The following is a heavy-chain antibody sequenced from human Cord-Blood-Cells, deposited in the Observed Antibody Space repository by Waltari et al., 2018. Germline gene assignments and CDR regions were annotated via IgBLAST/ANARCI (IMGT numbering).Heavy chain of an antibody. CDR1: GGSISSSNW. CDR3: ARLESNYCYGMDV. D-gene: IGHD3-3*01. V-gene: IGHV4-4*02. Sequence: QVKLQESGPGLVKTSGTLSLTCAVPGGSISSSNWWSWVRQPPGKGLEWIGESYHSGSNNYKPSLKSRVTISVDKSKTQCSVMLSSVTAADTAVYYCARLESNYCYGMDVWGQGTMVTVSS. J-gene: IGHJ6*02. CDR2: SYHSGSN.